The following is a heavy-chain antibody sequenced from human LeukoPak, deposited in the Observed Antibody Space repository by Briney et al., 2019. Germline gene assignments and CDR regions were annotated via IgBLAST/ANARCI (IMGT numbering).Heavy chain of an antibody. CDR3: ARDTWIQLWLHYFDY. D-gene: IGHD5-18*01. Sequence: PSETLSLTCTVSGYSISSGYYWGWIRQPPGKGLEWIGSIYHSGSTYYNPSLKSRVTISVDTSKNQFSLKLSSVTAADTAVHYCARDTWIQLWLHYFDYWGQGTLVTVSS. CDR1: GYSISSGYY. J-gene: IGHJ4*02. V-gene: IGHV4-38-2*02. CDR2: IYHSGST.